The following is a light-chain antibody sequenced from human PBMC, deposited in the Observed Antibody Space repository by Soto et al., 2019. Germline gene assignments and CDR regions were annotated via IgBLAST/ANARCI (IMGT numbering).Light chain of an antibody. Sequence: ESLWPESPATLSLSPGQRATLSCGASQSGSSYLACYQQKPGQAPRLLXDGXSTRANGSPASFSGSGSGTDFTLTITSLEPDYCDCYYLHQRDFGPLTFGQGTKVDIK. CDR3: HQRDFGPLT. CDR1: QSGSSY. V-gene: IGKV3-11*01. CDR2: GXS. J-gene: IGKJ1*01.